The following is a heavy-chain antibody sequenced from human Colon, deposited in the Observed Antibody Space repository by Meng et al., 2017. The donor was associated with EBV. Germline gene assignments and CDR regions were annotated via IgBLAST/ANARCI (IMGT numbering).Heavy chain of an antibody. D-gene: IGHD4-17*01. CDR2: IYYSGST. Sequence: QVQLQESGPGLVXPXXXXXLPXTVSGGSISSGGFYWSWIRQHPGKGLEWIGYIYYSGSTYYNPSLRSRVAISIDTSKNQFSLKLTSVTAADTAVYFCARTNYGDYNWFEPWGQGTLVTVSS. CDR1: GGSISSGGFY. V-gene: IGHV4-31*03. CDR3: ARTNYGDYNWFEP. J-gene: IGHJ5*02.